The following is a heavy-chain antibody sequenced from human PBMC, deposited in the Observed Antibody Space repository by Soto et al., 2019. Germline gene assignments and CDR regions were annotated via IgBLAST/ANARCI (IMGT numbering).Heavy chain of an antibody. Sequence: SETLSLTCAVSGYSVSDSNWWGWIRQPPGKGLEWMGHIYNSGSTYYKSSLKGRVTMSIDTSKNQFSLRLYSVTAVDTAVYYCARKYGIPVAGTFDYWGQGILVTVS. CDR2: IYNSGST. CDR3: ARKYGIPVAGTFDY. CDR1: GYSVSDSNW. D-gene: IGHD6-19*01. V-gene: IGHV4-28*01. J-gene: IGHJ4*02.